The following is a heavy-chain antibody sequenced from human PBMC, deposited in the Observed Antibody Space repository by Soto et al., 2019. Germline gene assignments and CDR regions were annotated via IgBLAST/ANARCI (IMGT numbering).Heavy chain of an antibody. CDR2: ISNDGSNK. Sequence: QVHLVESGGGVVQPGRSLRLSCAASGFSFSTYGMHWVRQAPGKGLEWVACISNDGSNKYYADSVKGRFTISRDNSKNTLYLQMNSLSAEDMAVYYCSNGVGNDWAVDYWGQGTLVTVSS. CDR1: GFSFSTYG. D-gene: IGHD1-1*01. V-gene: IGHV3-30*18. J-gene: IGHJ4*02. CDR3: SNGVGNDWAVDY.